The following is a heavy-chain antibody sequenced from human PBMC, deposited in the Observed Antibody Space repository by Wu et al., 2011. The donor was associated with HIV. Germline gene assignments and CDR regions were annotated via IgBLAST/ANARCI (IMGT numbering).Heavy chain of an antibody. CDR3: ARDYGTVVTSQGVPDY. CDR1: GYTFTGYY. V-gene: IGHV1-2*02. CDR2: INPNSGGT. J-gene: IGHJ4*02. Sequence: QVQLVQSGAEVKKPGASVKVSCKASGYTFTGYYMHWVRQAPGQGLEWMGWINPNSGGTNYAQKFQGRVTMTRDTSISTAYMELSRLRSDDTAVYYCARDYGTVVTSQGVPDYWGQGTLVTVSS. D-gene: IGHD4-23*01.